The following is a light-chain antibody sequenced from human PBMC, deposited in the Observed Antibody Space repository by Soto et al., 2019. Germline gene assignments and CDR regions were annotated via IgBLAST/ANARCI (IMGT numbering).Light chain of an antibody. J-gene: IGKJ2*01. CDR1: QGISSA. V-gene: IGKV1-13*02. CDR2: DAS. CDR3: QQSYSTPPRT. Sequence: AIQLTQSPSSLSASVGDRVTITCRASQGISSALAWYQQKPGKAPKLLIYDASSLESGVPSRFSGSGSGTDFTLTISSLQPEDFATYYCQQSYSTPPRTFGQGTKLEIK.